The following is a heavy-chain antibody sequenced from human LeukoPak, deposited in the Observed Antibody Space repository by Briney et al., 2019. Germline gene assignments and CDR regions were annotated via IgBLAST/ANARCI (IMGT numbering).Heavy chain of an antibody. Sequence: ASVKVSCKASGYTFTGYYMHWVRQAPGQGLEWMGWINPNSGGTNYAQKFQGRVTMTRDTSISTAYMELSRLRSEDTAVYYCARPRYYYGSGSYGYWGQGTLVTVSS. CDR1: GYTFTGYY. CDR3: ARPRYYYGSGSYGY. CDR2: INPNSGGT. J-gene: IGHJ4*02. V-gene: IGHV1-2*02. D-gene: IGHD3-10*01.